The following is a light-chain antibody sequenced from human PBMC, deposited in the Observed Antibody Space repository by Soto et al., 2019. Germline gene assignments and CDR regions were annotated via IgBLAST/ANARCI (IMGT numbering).Light chain of an antibody. Sequence: AIQMTQSPSSLSASIGDRVTIACRASQGIKNDVAWYQQEPGKAPKVLIYDASSLHSGVPSRFSGSGSGTDFTLTISSLQPEDFATYYCLQDYNYPYTFGQGTKLEIK. CDR3: LQDYNYPYT. V-gene: IGKV1-6*01. J-gene: IGKJ2*01. CDR2: DAS. CDR1: QGIKND.